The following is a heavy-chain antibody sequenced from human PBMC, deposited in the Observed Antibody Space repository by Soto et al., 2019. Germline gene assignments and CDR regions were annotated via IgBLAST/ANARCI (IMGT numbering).Heavy chain of an antibody. CDR3: ARVVAAAGYYGMDV. Sequence: PSETLSLTCTVSGGSISSGGYCWSWIRQHPGKGLEWIGYIYYSGSTYYNPSLKSRVTISVDTSKNQFSLKLSSVTAADTAVYYSARVVAAAGYYGMDVWGQGTTVPVYS. J-gene: IGHJ6*02. CDR2: IYYSGST. V-gene: IGHV4-31*03. CDR1: GGSISSGGYC. D-gene: IGHD6-13*01.